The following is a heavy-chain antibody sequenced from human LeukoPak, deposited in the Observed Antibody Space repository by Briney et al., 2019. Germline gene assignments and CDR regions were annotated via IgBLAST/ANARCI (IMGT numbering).Heavy chain of an antibody. Sequence: SETLSLTCTVSGGSISRYYGSWIRQPPGKGLEWIGYIYNCGSTNYTPSLKSRFTISVDTSKNKFSLKLSSVTAADTAVYYCARQKVARLHVFDIWGQGTMVTVSS. CDR3: ARQKVARLHVFDI. J-gene: IGHJ3*02. V-gene: IGHV4-59*08. D-gene: IGHD2-21*01. CDR1: GGSISRYY. CDR2: IYNCGST.